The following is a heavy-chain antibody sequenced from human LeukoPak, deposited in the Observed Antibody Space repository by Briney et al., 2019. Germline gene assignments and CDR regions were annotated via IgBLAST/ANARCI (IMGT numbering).Heavy chain of an antibody. CDR1: GGSISSYY. CDR3: ARTLWFGEFLMGFDI. Sequence: PSETLSLTRTVSGGSISSYYWSWIRQPPGKGLEWIGYIYYSGSTNYNPSLKSRVTISVDTSKNQFSLKLSSVTAADTAVYYCARTLWFGEFLMGFDIWGQGTMVTVSS. D-gene: IGHD3-10*01. J-gene: IGHJ3*02. CDR2: IYYSGST. V-gene: IGHV4-59*01.